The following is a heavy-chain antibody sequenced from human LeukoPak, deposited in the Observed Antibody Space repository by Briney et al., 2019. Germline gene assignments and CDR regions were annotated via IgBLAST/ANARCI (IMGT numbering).Heavy chain of an antibody. Sequence: SETLSLTCTVSGGSISSYYWSWIRQPPGKGLEWIGYIYYSGSTNYNPSLKSRVTISVDTSKNQFSLKLSSVTAADTAVYYCARDISHGDYGYGMDVWGQGTTVTVSS. D-gene: IGHD4-17*01. CDR3: ARDISHGDYGYGMDV. V-gene: IGHV4-59*01. J-gene: IGHJ6*02. CDR1: GGSISSYY. CDR2: IYYSGST.